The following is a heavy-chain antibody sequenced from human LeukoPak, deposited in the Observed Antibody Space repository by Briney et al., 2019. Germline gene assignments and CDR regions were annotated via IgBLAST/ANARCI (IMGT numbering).Heavy chain of an antibody. D-gene: IGHD1-26*01. Sequence: GGSLRLSCAASGFTFSSNWMHWVRQAPGKGLVWVSRIKGDGSSTSYADSVKGRFTISRDNAKNTLFLQMNSLRAEDTVVYYCVRDGVGAPPFDYWGQGALVTVSS. J-gene: IGHJ4*02. CDR3: VRDGVGAPPFDY. V-gene: IGHV3-74*01. CDR1: GFTFSSNW. CDR2: IKGDGSST.